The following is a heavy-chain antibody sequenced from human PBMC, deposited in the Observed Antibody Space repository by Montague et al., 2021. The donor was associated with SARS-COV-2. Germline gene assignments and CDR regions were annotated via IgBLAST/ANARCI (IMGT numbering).Heavy chain of an antibody. V-gene: IGHV2-70*04. CDR1: GFSLSTSGMR. CDR2: IDWXDDK. J-gene: IGHJ4*02. D-gene: IGHD3-9*01. Sequence: PALVKPTQTLTLTCTFSGFSLSTSGMRASWIRQPPGKALEWLARIDWXDDKFYSTSLETRLTISKDTSKNQVVLTMTNMDPVDTATYYCARSYYDILTAYYTPFDYWGQGTLVTVSS. CDR3: ARSYYDILTAYYTPFDY.